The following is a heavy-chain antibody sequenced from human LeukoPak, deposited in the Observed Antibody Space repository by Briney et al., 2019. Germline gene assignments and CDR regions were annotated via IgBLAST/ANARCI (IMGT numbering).Heavy chain of an antibody. V-gene: IGHV3-74*01. CDR3: ARENLAAAADY. CDR2: IRGDGSMT. Sequence: GGSLRLSCAASEYTFSAYWMHWVRQAPGKGLVWVSRIRGDGSMTNYADSVKGRFTISRDNAKNTLHLQMNSLRLEDTAVYYCARENLAAAADYWGQGTVVTVSS. CDR1: EYTFSAYW. J-gene: IGHJ4*02. D-gene: IGHD6-25*01.